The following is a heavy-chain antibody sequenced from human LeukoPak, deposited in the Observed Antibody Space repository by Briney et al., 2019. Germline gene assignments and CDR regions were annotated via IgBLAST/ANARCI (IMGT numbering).Heavy chain of an antibody. CDR1: GGSISSGSYY. CDR2: IYTSGST. V-gene: IGHV4-61*02. CDR3: ARDYDSSGYDPDY. Sequence: SQTLSLTCTVSGGSISSGSYYWTWIRQPAGKGLEWIGRIYTSGSTYYNPSLKSRVTISVDTSKNQFSLKLSSVTAADTAVYYCARDYDSSGYDPDYWGQGTLVTVSS. J-gene: IGHJ4*02. D-gene: IGHD3-22*01.